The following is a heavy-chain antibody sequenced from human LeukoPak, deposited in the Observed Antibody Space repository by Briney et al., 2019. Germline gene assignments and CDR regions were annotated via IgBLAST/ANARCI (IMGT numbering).Heavy chain of an antibody. J-gene: IGHJ4*02. CDR2: ISCSGGST. CDR3: AKDQIAYYDYVWGSAFDY. V-gene: IGHV3-23*01. Sequence: GGPLRLSCAASGFIFGSYAMSWVRQAPGKGLEWVSTISCSGGSTYYADSVKGRFTISRDNSKNTLYLQMNSLRADDTAVYYCAKDQIAYYDYVWGSAFDYWGQGTLVSVSS. D-gene: IGHD3-16*01. CDR1: GFIFGSYA.